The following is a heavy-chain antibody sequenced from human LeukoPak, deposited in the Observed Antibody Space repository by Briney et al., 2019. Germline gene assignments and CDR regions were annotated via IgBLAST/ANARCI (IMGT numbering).Heavy chain of an antibody. D-gene: IGHD6-13*01. CDR1: GFTFSSNT. Sequence: GGSLRLSCVASGFTFSSNTMHWVRRAPGKGLEYVSAINPNGDNTWYINSVRGRFTISRDNSRSTLYLQMGSLRTEDMAIYYCARRSIAASGPHDVYDIWGQGTMVTVSS. V-gene: IGHV3-64*01. J-gene: IGHJ3*02. CDR2: INPNGDNT. CDR3: ARRSIAASGPHDVYDI.